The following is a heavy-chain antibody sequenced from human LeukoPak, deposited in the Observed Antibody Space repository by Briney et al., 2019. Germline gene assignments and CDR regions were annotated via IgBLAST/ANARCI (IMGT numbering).Heavy chain of an antibody. V-gene: IGHV3-23*01. J-gene: IGHJ4*02. CDR2: ISGSGGST. D-gene: IGHD3-3*01. Sequence: PGGSLILSCAASGFTFSSYAMSWVRQAPGKGLEWVSAISGSGGSTYYADSVKGRFTISRDNSKNTLYLQMNSLRAEDTAVYYCAKDPAFIWSGSRDYFDYWGQGTLVTVSS. CDR1: GFTFSSYA. CDR3: AKDPAFIWSGSRDYFDY.